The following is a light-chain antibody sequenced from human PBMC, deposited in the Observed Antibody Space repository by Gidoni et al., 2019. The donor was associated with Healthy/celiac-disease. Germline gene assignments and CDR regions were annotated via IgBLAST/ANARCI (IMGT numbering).Light chain of an antibody. CDR2: DAS. CDR3: QQRSNWPPKIT. Sequence: EIVLTQSPATLSLSPGERATLSCRASQSVSSYLAWYHQKPGQAPRLLIYDASNRATAIPARFSGSGSGTDFTLTISSLEPEDFAVYYCQQRSNWPPKITFXPXTKVDIK. CDR1: QSVSSY. V-gene: IGKV3-11*01. J-gene: IGKJ3*01.